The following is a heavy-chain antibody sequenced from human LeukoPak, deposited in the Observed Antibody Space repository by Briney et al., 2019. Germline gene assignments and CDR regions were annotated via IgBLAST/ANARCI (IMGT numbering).Heavy chain of an antibody. D-gene: IGHD1-26*01. V-gene: IGHV3-21*01. Sequence: PGGSLRLSCAASGFTFSSYSMNWVRQAPGKGLEWVSSISSSSSYIYYADSVKGRFTISRDNAKNSLYLQMNSLRAEDTAVYYCARELDSGSYSAFDYWGQGTLVTVSS. CDR1: GFTFSSYS. CDR2: ISSSSSYI. CDR3: ARELDSGSYSAFDY. J-gene: IGHJ4*02.